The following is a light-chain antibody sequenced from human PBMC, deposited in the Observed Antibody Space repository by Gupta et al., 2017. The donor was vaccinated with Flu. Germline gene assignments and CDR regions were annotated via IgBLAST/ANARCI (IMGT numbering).Light chain of an antibody. CDR2: GAS. Sequence: DIQVTQSPSSLSASVGGRVTITCRTGQSISSYVNSNQQKPGEAPRLLIYGASRLHSGVPSRFSGSASGTDLTLTISSLQPEDFATYYCQQKDTFGQGTKLEIK. V-gene: IGKV1-39*01. CDR3: QQKDT. J-gene: IGKJ2*01. CDR1: QSISSY.